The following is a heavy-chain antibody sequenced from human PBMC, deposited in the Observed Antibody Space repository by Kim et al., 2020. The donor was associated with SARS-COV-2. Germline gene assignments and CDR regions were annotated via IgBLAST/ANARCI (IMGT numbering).Heavy chain of an antibody. D-gene: IGHD3-10*01. Sequence: RYSQNCQGRVTITRDTSAPTASMELSSLTSKDTAVYYCAREGSGSYNWFDPWGQGTLVTVSS. V-gene: IGHV1-3*01. J-gene: IGHJ5*02. CDR3: AREGSGSYNWFDP.